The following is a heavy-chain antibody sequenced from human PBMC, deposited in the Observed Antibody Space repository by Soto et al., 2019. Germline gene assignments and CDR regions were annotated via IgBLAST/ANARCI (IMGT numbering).Heavy chain of an antibody. Sequence: HPGGSLRLSCTASGFTFGDYAMSWFRQAPGKGLEWVGFIRSKAYGGTTEYAASVKGRFTISRDDSKSIAYLQMNSLKTEDTAVYYCTRDGRDIVVVPAAATFDYWGQGTLVTVSS. D-gene: IGHD2-2*01. CDR2: IRSKAYGGTT. CDR1: GFTFGDYA. J-gene: IGHJ4*02. V-gene: IGHV3-49*03. CDR3: TRDGRDIVVVPAAATFDY.